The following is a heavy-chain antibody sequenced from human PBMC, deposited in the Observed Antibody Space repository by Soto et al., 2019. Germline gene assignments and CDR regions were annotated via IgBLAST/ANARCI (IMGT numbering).Heavy chain of an antibody. D-gene: IGHD1-1*01. CDR1: GFTFSSYA. J-gene: IGHJ6*02. CDR3: AAGERRPRYYYYGMDV. Sequence: EVQLLESGGGLVQPGGSLRLSCAASGFTFSSYAMSWVRQAPGKGLEWVSAISGSGGSTYYADSVKGRFTISRDNSKNTLYLQMNSLRAEDTAVYYCAAGERRPRYYYYGMDVWGQGTPVTVSS. CDR2: ISGSGGST. V-gene: IGHV3-23*01.